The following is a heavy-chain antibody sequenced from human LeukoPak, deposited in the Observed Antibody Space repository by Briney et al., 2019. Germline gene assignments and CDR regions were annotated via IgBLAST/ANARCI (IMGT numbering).Heavy chain of an antibody. CDR1: GFTFSRYG. CDR2: ISSSGSTI. D-gene: IGHD3-22*01. Sequence: GGSLRLSCAASGFTFSRYGMHWVRQAPGRGLEWISYISSSGSTIYYADSVKGRFTISRDNAKNSLYLQMNSLRAEDTAVYYCARDGPYDSSGYFDFWGQGALVTVSS. V-gene: IGHV3-48*03. J-gene: IGHJ4*02. CDR3: ARDGPYDSSGYFDF.